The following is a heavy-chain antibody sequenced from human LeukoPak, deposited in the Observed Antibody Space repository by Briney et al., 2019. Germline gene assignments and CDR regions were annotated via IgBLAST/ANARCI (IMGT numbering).Heavy chain of an antibody. Sequence: SETLSLTCTVSGGSISSYYWSWIRQPPGKGLEWIGYIYYSGSTNYNPSLKSRVTTSVDTSKNQFSLKLSSVTAADTAVYYRARTSVADNGLYAFDIWGQGTMVTVSS. V-gene: IGHV4-59*01. J-gene: IGHJ3*02. CDR3: ARTSVADNGLYAFDI. CDR2: IYYSGST. CDR1: GGSISSYY. D-gene: IGHD6-19*01.